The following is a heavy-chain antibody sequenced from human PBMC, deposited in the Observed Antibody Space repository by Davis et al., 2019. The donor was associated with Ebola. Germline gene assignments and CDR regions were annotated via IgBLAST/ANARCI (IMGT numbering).Heavy chain of an antibody. CDR1: GFTFSNAW. CDR2: IKSKTDGGTT. D-gene: IGHD1-26*01. V-gene: IGHV3-15*01. Sequence: PGGSLRLSCAASGFTFSNAWMSWVRQAPGKGLEWVGRIKSKTDGGTTDYAAPVKGRFTISRDDSKNTLYLQMNSLKTEDTAVYYCEGVRGATHGHYYYMDVWGKGTTVTVSS. CDR3: EGVRGATHGHYYYMDV. J-gene: IGHJ6*03.